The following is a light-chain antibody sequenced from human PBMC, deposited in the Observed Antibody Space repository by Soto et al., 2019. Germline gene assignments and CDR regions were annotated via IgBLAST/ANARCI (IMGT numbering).Light chain of an antibody. CDR2: EVN. CDR1: SSDVGGYNY. V-gene: IGLV2-8*01. Sequence: QSVLTQPPSGSGYPGQSVAISCTGTSSDVGGYNYVSWYQQHPGKAPKLMIYEVNKRPSGVPDRFAGSKSGNTASLTVSGLQAEDEADYYCSSYAGSDDLKFGGGTKLTVL. CDR3: SSYAGSDDLK. J-gene: IGLJ3*02.